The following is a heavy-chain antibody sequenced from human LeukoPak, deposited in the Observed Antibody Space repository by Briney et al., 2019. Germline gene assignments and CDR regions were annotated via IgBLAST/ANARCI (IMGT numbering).Heavy chain of an antibody. CDR1: GFTFSSYG. J-gene: IGHJ4*02. Sequence: PGRSLRLSCAASGFTFSSYGMHWVRQAPGKGLEWVAVISYDGSNKYYADSVKGRFTISRDNSKNTLYLQMNSLRAEDTAVYYCAKDFGCSSTSCYPYFDYWGQGTLVTVSP. V-gene: IGHV3-30*18. D-gene: IGHD2-2*01. CDR3: AKDFGCSSTSCYPYFDY. CDR2: ISYDGSNK.